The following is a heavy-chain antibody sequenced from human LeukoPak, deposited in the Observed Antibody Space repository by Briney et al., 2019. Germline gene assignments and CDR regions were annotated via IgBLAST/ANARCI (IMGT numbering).Heavy chain of an antibody. V-gene: IGHV5-51*01. CDR1: GYSFTSYW. CDR3: ARLEHYDFWSGLVGRLTSYYYYGMDV. CDR2: IYPGDSDT. D-gene: IGHD3-3*01. Sequence: HGESLKISCKGSGYSFTSYWIGWVRQMPGKGLEWMGIIYPGDSDTRYSPSFQGQVTISADKSISTAYLQWSSLKASDTAMYYCARLEHYDFWSGLVGRLTSYYYYGMDVWGQGTTVTVSS. J-gene: IGHJ6*02.